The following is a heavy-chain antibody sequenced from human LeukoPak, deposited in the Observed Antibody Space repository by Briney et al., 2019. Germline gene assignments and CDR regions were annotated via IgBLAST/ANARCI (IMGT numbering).Heavy chain of an antibody. J-gene: IGHJ1*01. Sequence: ASVRVSSKASGYTFTVDKMQWGRHAPGQGLEWMGRMGTNNGDTKYAQKFQGRVTMTTDTSITTAYMELNKVISEYTCVYYCARVPDLYAEYFQDWGQGTLVTVSS. CDR1: GYTFTVDK. CDR3: ARVPDLYAEYFQD. CDR2: MGTNNGDT. V-gene: IGHV1-2*05.